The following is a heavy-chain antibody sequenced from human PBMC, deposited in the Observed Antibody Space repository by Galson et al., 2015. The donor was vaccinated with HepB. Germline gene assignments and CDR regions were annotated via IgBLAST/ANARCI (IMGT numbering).Heavy chain of an antibody. CDR1: GYTFTSYY. V-gene: IGHV1-46*01. J-gene: IGHJ4*02. CDR3: AANIVATIDGPTPTDY. Sequence: SVKVSCKASGYTFTSYYMHWVRQAPGQGLEWMGIINPSGGSTSYAQKFQGRVTMTRDTSTSTVYMELSSLRSEDTAVYYCAANIVATIDGPTPTDYWGQGTLVTLSS. D-gene: IGHD5-12*01. CDR2: INPSGGST.